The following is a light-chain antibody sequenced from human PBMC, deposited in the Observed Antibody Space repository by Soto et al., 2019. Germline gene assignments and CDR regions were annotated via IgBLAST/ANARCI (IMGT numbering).Light chain of an antibody. CDR1: QAISSY. CDR3: HKYNHAPT. Sequence: DIQLTQSPSSLSASVEDRVTITCRASQAISSYLAWYQQKPGKVPELLIYATSTLQSGAPSRFSGSGSGTDFTLTISSLQPEDVATYYCHKYNHAPTFGGGTKVEIK. V-gene: IGKV1-27*01. CDR2: ATS. J-gene: IGKJ4*01.